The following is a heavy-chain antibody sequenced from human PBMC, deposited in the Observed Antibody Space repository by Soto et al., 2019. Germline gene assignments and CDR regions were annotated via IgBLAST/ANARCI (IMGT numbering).Heavy chain of an antibody. CDR2: IIPIFGTA. V-gene: IGHV1-69*13. D-gene: IGHD3-22*01. J-gene: IGHJ4*02. CDR1: GGTFSSYA. CDR3: ARAAGFSSGYYWYYFDY. Sequence: GASVKVSCKASGGTFSSYAISWVRQAPGQGLEWMGGIIPIFGTANYAQKFQGRVTITADESTSTAYMELSSLRSEDTAVYYCARAAGFSSGYYWYYFDYWGQGTLVTVSS.